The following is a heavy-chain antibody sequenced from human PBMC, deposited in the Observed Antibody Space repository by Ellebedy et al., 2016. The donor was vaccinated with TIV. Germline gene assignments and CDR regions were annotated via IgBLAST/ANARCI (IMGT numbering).Heavy chain of an antibody. J-gene: IGHJ6*02. Sequence: GESLKISCAASGFTFSSFAMGWVRQTPGKGLEWVSTISHTGSRTYYADSVEGRFTISRDNSKKTLYLQMNSLRDEETALYYCAKDDEILTGYRDYFYYGMDVWGQGTTVTVSS. D-gene: IGHD3-9*01. CDR3: AKDDEILTGYRDYFYYGMDV. CDR2: ISHTGSRT. CDR1: GFTFSSFA. V-gene: IGHV3-23*01.